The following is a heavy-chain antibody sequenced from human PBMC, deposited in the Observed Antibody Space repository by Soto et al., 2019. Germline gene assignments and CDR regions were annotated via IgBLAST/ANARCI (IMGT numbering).Heavy chain of an antibody. D-gene: IGHD3-22*01. V-gene: IGHV3-23*01. CDR1: GFSFSSYA. CDR3: AKHPYYYDSSGYPYFDY. Sequence: LRLSCVASGFSFSSYAMSWVRQAPGKGLEWVSVISGSGGSTYYADSVKGRFTISRDNSKNTLYLQMNSLRAEDTAVYYCAKHPYYYDSSGYPYFDYWGQGTLVTVSS. J-gene: IGHJ4*02. CDR2: ISGSGGST.